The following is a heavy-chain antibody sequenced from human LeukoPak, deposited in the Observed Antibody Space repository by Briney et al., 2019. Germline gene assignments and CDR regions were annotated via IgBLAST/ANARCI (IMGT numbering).Heavy chain of an antibody. V-gene: IGHV4-59*11. Sequence: SETLSLTCSVSGVSISSHYWSWIRQPPGWGLEWIGYIYYSGISSYNPSLKSRLTISVDTSKNQCSLKLSSVTAADTAVYYCASFKVGHDAFDIWGQGTMVTVSS. D-gene: IGHD1-26*01. CDR3: ASFKVGHDAFDI. CDR2: IYYSGIS. CDR1: GVSISSHY. J-gene: IGHJ3*02.